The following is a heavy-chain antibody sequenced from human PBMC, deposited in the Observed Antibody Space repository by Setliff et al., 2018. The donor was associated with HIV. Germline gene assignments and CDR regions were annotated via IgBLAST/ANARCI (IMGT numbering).Heavy chain of an antibody. CDR2: IIPTLGTS. J-gene: IGHJ5*02. Sequence: SVKVSCKPSRGTFSSFALSWVRQAPGQGLEWMGGIIPTLGTSNYAQRFQGRVTITADESTSTAYMDLSSLTSDDTAVYYCATYPRGTYYDILSGRPRGWFDPWGQGTLVTVSS. V-gene: IGHV1-69*13. D-gene: IGHD3-9*01. CDR1: RGTFSSFA. CDR3: ATYPRGTYYDILSGRPRGWFDP.